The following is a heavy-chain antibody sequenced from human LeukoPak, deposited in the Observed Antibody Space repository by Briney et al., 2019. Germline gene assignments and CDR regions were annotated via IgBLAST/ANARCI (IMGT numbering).Heavy chain of an antibody. D-gene: IGHD6-19*01. CDR2: IYYSGST. CDR1: GGSISSSSYY. CDR3: ASRYSNGWYYFDY. V-gene: IGHV4-39*01. J-gene: IGHJ4*02. Sequence: SETLSLTCTVSGGSISSSSYYWGWIRQPPGKGLEWIGSIYYSGSTYYNPSLKSRVTISVDTSKNQFSLKLSSVTAADTAVYYCASRYSNGWYYFDYWGQGTLVTVSS.